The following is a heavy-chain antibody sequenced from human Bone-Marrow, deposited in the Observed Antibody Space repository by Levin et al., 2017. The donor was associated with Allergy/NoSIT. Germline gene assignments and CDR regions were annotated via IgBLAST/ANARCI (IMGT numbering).Heavy chain of an antibody. CDR2: IYPDDSDT. CDR1: GYSFTNYW. V-gene: IGHV5-51*01. CDR3: ARLPNNYETAGYYYMYWYFDL. J-gene: IGHJ2*01. Sequence: HGESLKISCKGSGYSFTNYWIAWVRRLPGKGLEWMGIIYPDDSDTTYSPSFQGHITISADKSTATSYLQWSRLKSSDTAIYYCARLPNNYETAGYYYMYWYFDLWGRGTLVTVSS. D-gene: IGHD3-22*01.